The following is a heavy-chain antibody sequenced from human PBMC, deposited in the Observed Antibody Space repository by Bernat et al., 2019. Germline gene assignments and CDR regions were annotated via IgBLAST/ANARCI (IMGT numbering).Heavy chain of an antibody. Sequence: NFTSSAMNWVRQAPGQGLEWMGWINTNTVNPTYAQGFTGRFVFSLDNSVSTEYLQISSLKAEDTAVYYCARVEYDFWSGYPKGDFDIWG. CDR3: ARVEYDFWSGYPKGDFDI. CDR1: NFTSSA. V-gene: IGHV7-4-1*02. D-gene: IGHD3-3*01. CDR2: INTNTVNP. J-gene: IGHJ3*02.